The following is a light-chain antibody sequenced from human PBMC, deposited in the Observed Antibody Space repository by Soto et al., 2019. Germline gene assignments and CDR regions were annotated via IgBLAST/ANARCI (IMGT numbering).Light chain of an antibody. CDR1: SSDVGGYNY. CDR2: EVS. V-gene: IGLV2-14*01. CDR3: SSYTRNSTLV. Sequence: ALTQPASVSGSPGQSITISCTGTSSDVGGYNYVSWYQQHPGKAPKLMIYEVSNRPSGVSNRFSGSKSGNTASLTISGLQAEDEADYYCSSYTRNSTLVFGGGTKLTVL. J-gene: IGLJ2*01.